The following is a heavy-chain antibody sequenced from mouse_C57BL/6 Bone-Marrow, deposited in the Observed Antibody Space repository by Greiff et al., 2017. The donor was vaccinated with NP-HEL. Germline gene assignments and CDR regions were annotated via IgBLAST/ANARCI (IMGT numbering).Heavy chain of an antibody. CDR2: IYPGNSDT. CDR1: GYTFTSYW. V-gene: IGHV1-5*01. CDR3: TRRWLLFPFAY. J-gene: IGHJ3*01. D-gene: IGHD2-3*01. Sequence: VQLQQSGTVLARPGASVKMSCKTSGYTFTSYWMHWVKQRPGQGLEWIGAIYPGNSDTSYNQKFKGKAKLTAVTSASTAYMELSSLTNEDSAVYYCTRRWLLFPFAYWGQGTLVTVSA.